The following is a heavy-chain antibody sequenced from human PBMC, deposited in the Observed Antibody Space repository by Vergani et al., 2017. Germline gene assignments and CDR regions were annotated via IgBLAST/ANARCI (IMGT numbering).Heavy chain of an antibody. D-gene: IGHD3-10*01. CDR3: AXDPNGYYGSGGADDAFDI. CDR2: ISAYNGNT. Sequence: QVQLVQSGAEVKKPGASVKVSCKASGSTFTSYGISWVRQAPGQGLEWMGWISAYNGNTNYAQKLQGRVTMTTDTSTNTAYMELRSLRSDETAVYYCAXDPNGYYGSGGADDAFDIWGQGTMVTVSS. J-gene: IGHJ3*02. CDR1: GSTFTSYG. V-gene: IGHV1-18*01.